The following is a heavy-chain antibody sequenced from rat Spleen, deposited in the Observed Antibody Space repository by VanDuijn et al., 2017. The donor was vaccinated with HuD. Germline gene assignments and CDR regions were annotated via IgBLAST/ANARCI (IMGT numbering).Heavy chain of an antibody. D-gene: IGHD1-12*03. J-gene: IGHJ4*01. CDR1: GFSLTNYH. Sequence: QVQLKESGPGLVQPSQTLSLTCTVSGFSLTNYHVSWVRQPPGKGLEWMGGIWTGGATAYNSLLKSRLSISRDISKSQVFLKMNSLETEDTATYYCARDRGITMMVPLMDAWGQGASVTVSS. CDR2: IWTGGAT. CDR3: ARDRGITMMVPLMDA. V-gene: IGHV2-43*01.